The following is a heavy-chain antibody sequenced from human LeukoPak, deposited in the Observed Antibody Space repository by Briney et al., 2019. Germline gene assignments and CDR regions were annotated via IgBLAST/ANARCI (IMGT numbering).Heavy chain of an antibody. D-gene: IGHD3-22*01. V-gene: IGHV4-38-2*02. CDR1: GYSISSGYY. CDR3: ARVSHSLIVVV. J-gene: IGHJ4*02. CDR2: IYHSGST. Sequence: ETLSLTCTVSGYSISSGYYWGWIRQPPGKGLEWIGSIYHSGSTYYNPSLKNRVTISVDTSKNQFSLKLSSVTAADTALYYCARVSHSLIVVVWGQGALVTVSS.